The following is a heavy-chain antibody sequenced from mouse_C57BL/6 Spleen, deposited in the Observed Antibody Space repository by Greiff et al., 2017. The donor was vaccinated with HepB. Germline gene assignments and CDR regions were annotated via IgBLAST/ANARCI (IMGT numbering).Heavy chain of an antibody. J-gene: IGHJ4*01. CDR2: IWRDGST. Sequence: VQRVESGPGLVAPSQSLSITCTVSGFSLTSYGVHWVRQPPGKGLEWLVVIWRDGSTTYNSALKSRLSISKDNSKSKVFLKMNSRQTDDTAMYYCARDYGSRSGAMDYWGQGTSVTVSS. D-gene: IGHD1-1*01. CDR3: ARDYGSRSGAMDY. CDR1: GFSLTSYG. V-gene: IGHV2-6*03.